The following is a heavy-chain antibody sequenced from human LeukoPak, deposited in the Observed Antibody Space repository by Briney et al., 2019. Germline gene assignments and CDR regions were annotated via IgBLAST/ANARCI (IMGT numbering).Heavy chain of an antibody. J-gene: IGHJ6*02. CDR2: IWYDGSNQ. CDR1: GFTFNSYG. CDR3: ARNLPPYGMDV. Sequence: PGGSLRLSCAASGFTFNSYGIHCVRQAPGKGLEWVAVIWYDGSNQYYADSVKGRFTISRDNSKNTLYLQMNSLRAEDTAVYYCARNLPPYGMDVWGQGTTVTVSS. V-gene: IGHV3-33*01.